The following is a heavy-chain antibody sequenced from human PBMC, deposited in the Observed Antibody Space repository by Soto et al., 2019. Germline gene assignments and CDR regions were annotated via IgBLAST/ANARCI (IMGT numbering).Heavy chain of an antibody. CDR3: ARDRGITIFGVVPAPDYYGMDG. Sequence: GASVKVSCKASGYTFTSYYMHWVRQAPGQGLEWMGIINPSGGSTSYAQKFQGRVTMTRDTSTSTVYMELSSLRSEDTAVYYCARDRGITIFGVVPAPDYYGMDGWGQGTTVTVSS. V-gene: IGHV1-46*01. J-gene: IGHJ6*02. CDR2: INPSGGST. CDR1: GYTFTSYY. D-gene: IGHD3-3*01.